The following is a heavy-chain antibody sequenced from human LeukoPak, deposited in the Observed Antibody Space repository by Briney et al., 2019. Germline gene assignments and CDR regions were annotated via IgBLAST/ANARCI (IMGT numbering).Heavy chain of an antibody. CDR2: IWYDGSNK. Sequence: GGSLRLSCAASGFTFSSYGMHRVRQAPGKGLEWVAVIWYDGSNKYYADSVKGRFTISRDNSKNTLYLQMNSLRAEDTAVYYCARSPAAGNNNWFDPWGQGTLVAVSS. CDR1: GFTFSSYG. D-gene: IGHD6-13*01. CDR3: ARSPAAGNNNWFDP. J-gene: IGHJ5*02. V-gene: IGHV3-33*01.